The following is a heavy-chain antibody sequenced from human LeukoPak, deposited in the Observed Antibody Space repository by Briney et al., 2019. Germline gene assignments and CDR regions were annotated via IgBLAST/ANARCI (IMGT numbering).Heavy chain of an antibody. J-gene: IGHJ4*02. Sequence: GGSLRLSCAASGFTFSSYGMHWVRQAPGKGLEWVAVISYDGSNKYYADSVKGRFTISRDNSKNTLYLQMNSLRAEDTAVYYCAKGVTYYYDSTALNWGQGTLVTVSS. D-gene: IGHD3-22*01. V-gene: IGHV3-30*18. CDR2: ISYDGSNK. CDR3: AKGVTYYYDSTALN. CDR1: GFTFSSYG.